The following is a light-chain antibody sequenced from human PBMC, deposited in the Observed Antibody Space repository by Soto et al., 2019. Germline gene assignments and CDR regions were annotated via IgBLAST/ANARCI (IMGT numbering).Light chain of an antibody. CDR2: GNN. CDR1: DSNIGKNY. CDR3: GTWDSSLNAVV. J-gene: IGLJ1*01. Sequence: QSVLTQPPSVSAAPGQKVTISCSGTDSNIGKNYVSWYQQFPGTVPKVLIYGNNNRPSGIPDRFSGSKSGTSATLGITGLQTGDEADYYCGTWDSSLNAVVFGAGTKVTVL. V-gene: IGLV1-51*01.